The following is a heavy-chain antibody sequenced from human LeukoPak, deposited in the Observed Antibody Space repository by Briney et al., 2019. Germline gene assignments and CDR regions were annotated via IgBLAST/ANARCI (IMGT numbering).Heavy chain of an antibody. V-gene: IGHV3-43*02. CDR1: GFIFSDFY. J-gene: IGHJ4*02. CDR3: VRDFSVADLTDY. Sequence: GGSLRLSCAASGFIFSDFYFSWIRQAPGRGLEWVALISGYGGDPYYADSVRGRFTISRDNRKNSLFLQINSLRTEDTAFYYCVRDFSVADLTDYWGQGTLVTVSS. CDR2: ISGYGGDP. D-gene: IGHD6-19*01.